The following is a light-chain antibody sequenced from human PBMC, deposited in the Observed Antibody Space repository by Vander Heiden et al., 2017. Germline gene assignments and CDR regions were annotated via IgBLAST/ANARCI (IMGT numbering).Light chain of an antibody. CDR3: QQYNNWPELT. CDR2: GAS. Sequence: EIVMTQSPATLSVSPGERATLSCRASQSVSSNLAWYQQKPGQAPRLLIYGASTRATGIPARFSGSGYGTECTLTISSLQSEDFAVYDCQQYNNWPELTCGGGTKVEIK. CDR1: QSVSSN. V-gene: IGKV3-15*01. J-gene: IGKJ4*01.